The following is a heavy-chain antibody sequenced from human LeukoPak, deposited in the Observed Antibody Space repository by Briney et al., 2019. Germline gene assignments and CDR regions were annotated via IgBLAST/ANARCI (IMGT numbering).Heavy chain of an antibody. V-gene: IGHV1-69*13. CDR1: GGTFSSYA. Sequence: GASVKVSCKASGGTFSSYAISWVRQAPGQGLEWVGGIIPIFGTANYAQKFQGRVTITADESTSTAYMELSSLRSEDTAVYYCARVGINNGYSGYGWLDYWGQGTLVTVSS. CDR3: ARVGINNGYSGYGWLDY. D-gene: IGHD5-12*01. CDR2: IIPIFGTA. J-gene: IGHJ4*02.